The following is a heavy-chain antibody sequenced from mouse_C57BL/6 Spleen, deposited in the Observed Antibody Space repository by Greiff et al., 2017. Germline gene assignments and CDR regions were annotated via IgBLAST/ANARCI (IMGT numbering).Heavy chain of an antibody. CDR3: AIHRGTVTSYVYFDV. CDR2: ISSGGSYT. Sequence: EVMLVESGGDLVKPGGSLKLSCAASGFTFSSSGMSWVRQTPDKRLEWVATISSGGSYTYYPDSVKGRFTISRDNAKNTLYLQMSSLKSEDTAMYYCAIHRGTVTSYVYFDVWGTGTTVTVSS. J-gene: IGHJ1*03. V-gene: IGHV5-6*01. D-gene: IGHD1-1*01. CDR1: GFTFSSSG.